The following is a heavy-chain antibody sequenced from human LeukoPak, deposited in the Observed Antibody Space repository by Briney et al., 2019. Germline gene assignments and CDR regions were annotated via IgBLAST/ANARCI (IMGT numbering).Heavy chain of an antibody. Sequence: GGSLRLSCAASGFTFSSYSMNWVRQAPGKGLEWVSYISSSSSTIYYADSVKGRFTISRDNAKNSLYLQMNSLRAEDTAVYYCARDACSGGSCYVSRLGLIDYWGQGTLVTVSS. CDR1: GFTFSSYS. CDR3: ARDACSGGSCYVSRLGLIDY. V-gene: IGHV3-48*01. D-gene: IGHD2-15*01. CDR2: ISSSSSTI. J-gene: IGHJ4*02.